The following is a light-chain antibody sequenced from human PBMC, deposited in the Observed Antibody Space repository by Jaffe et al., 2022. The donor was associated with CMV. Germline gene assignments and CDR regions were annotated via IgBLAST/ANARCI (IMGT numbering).Light chain of an antibody. Sequence: EVVLTQSPATLSLSPGERATLSCRASQSISPYLAWYQHKPGQAPRLLIYDASNRATGIPARFSGSGSGTDFTLTISSLQAEDFAVYFCQQHLTFGQGTKVEIK. CDR3: QQHLT. J-gene: IGKJ1*01. CDR2: DAS. CDR1: QSISPY. V-gene: IGKV3-11*01.